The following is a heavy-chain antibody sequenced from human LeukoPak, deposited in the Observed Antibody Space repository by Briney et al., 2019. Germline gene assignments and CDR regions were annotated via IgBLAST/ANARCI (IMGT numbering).Heavy chain of an antibody. J-gene: IGHJ5*02. D-gene: IGHD3-10*01. Sequence: SQTLSLTCTVSGASISSGDYHWNWIRQPPGKGLEWIGFIHDSGSTYYNPSLKSRVSISRDMSKNQLSLMLSSVTAADTAVYHCARGFGAGNYYYGWFDPWGQGTLVSVSS. CDR2: IHDSGST. CDR1: GASISSGDYH. CDR3: ARGFGAGNYYYGWFDP. V-gene: IGHV4-30-4*01.